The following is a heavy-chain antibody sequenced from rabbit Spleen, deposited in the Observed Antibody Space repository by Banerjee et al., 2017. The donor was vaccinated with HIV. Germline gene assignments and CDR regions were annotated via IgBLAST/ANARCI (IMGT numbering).Heavy chain of an antibody. CDR2: INAVTGKA. CDR1: GFSFSSNW. J-gene: IGHJ4*01. V-gene: IGHV1S45*01. D-gene: IGHD4-1*01. CDR3: ARDLAGVIGWNFNL. Sequence: LEESGGGLVKPGGTLTLTCTVSGFSFSSNWICWVRQAPGKGLEWIACINAVTGKAVYASWAKGRFTFSKTSSTTVTLQMTSLTAADTATYFCARDLAGVIGWNFNLWGPGTLVTVS.